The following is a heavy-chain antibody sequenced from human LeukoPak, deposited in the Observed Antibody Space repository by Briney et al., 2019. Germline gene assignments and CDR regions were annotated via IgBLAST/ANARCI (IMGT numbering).Heavy chain of an antibody. CDR2: ISSSSSTI. V-gene: IGHV3-48*04. J-gene: IGHJ6*03. CDR1: GFTFSSYS. D-gene: IGHD3-3*01. Sequence: PGGPLRLSCAASGFTFSSYSMNWVRQAPGKGLEWVSYISSSSSTIYYADSVKGRFTISRDNAKNSLYLQMNSLRAEDTAVYYCARVDDFWSGYAYMDVWGKGTTVTVSS. CDR3: ARVDDFWSGYAYMDV.